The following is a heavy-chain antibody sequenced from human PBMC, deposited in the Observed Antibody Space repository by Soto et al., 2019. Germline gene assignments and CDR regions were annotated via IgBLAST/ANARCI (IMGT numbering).Heavy chain of an antibody. J-gene: IGHJ6*02. CDR1: GYTFTSYY. CDR2: INPSGGST. D-gene: IGHD3-16*01. Sequence: GASVKVSCKASGYTFTSYYMHWVRQAPGQGLEWMGIINPSGGSTSYAQKFQGRVTMTRDTSTSTVYMELSSLRSEDTAVYYCARDRPSGGWGYYYDGKDVWGQGTTVTVS. CDR3: ARDRPSGGWGYYYDGKDV. V-gene: IGHV1-46*01.